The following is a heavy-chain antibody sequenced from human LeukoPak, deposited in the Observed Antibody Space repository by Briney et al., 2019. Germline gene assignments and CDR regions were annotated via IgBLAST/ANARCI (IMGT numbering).Heavy chain of an antibody. CDR2: ISGSGYTT. V-gene: IGHV3-23*01. Sequence: PGGSPRVSCAASGFSINSYDMSWVRQAPGKGLEWVSVISGSGYTTYYADSVKGRFTISRDNSKNTLYLQMNSLRAEDTAVYYCANSVSSYRKRFDYWGQGTLVAVS. J-gene: IGHJ4*02. CDR1: GFSINSYD. D-gene: IGHD1-14*01. CDR3: ANSVSSYRKRFDY.